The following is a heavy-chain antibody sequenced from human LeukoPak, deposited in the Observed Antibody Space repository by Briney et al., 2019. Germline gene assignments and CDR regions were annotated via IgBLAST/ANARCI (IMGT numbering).Heavy chain of an antibody. V-gene: IGHV3-48*01. CDR1: GFTFSSYS. CDR3: ARDLKVRGNDAFDI. J-gene: IGHJ3*02. Sequence: GGSLRLSCAVSGFTFSSYSMNWVRQAPGKGLEWVSYISSSSSTIYYADSVKGRFTISRDNAKNSLYLQMNSLRAEDTAVYYCARDLKVRGNDAFDIWGQGTMVTVSS. D-gene: IGHD3-10*01. CDR2: ISSSSSTI.